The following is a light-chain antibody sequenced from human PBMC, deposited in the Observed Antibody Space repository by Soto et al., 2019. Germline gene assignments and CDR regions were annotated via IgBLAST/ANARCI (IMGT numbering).Light chain of an antibody. V-gene: IGLV2-14*01. CDR3: SSLTTSFTYV. CDR1: SSDVGAYNY. J-gene: IGLJ1*01. CDR2: EVS. Sequence: QSFLTQPASVSGSPGQSVAISCTGTSSDVGAYNYISWYQQHPGKAPKLLLSEVSNRPSGVPDRFSGSKSGNTASLTISGLQAEDEADYYCSSLTTSFTYVFGTGTKVTVL.